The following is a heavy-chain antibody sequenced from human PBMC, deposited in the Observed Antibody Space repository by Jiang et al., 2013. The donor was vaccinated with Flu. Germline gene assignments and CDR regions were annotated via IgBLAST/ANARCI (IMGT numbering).Heavy chain of an antibody. Sequence: VQLVESGGGLVQPGGSLRLSCAASGFTFSSYSMNWVRQAPGKGLEWVSYISSSSSTIYYADSVKGRFTISRDNAKNSLYLQMNSLGDEDTAVYYCARDPPPVDIVASITTFDYWAREPWSPSPQ. J-gene: IGHJ4*02. V-gene: IGHV3-48*02. CDR3: ARDPPPVDIVASITTFDY. CDR2: ISSSSSTI. CDR1: GFTFSSYS. D-gene: IGHD5-12*01.